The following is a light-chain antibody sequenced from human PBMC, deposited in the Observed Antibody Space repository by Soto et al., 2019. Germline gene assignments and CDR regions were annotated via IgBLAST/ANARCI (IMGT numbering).Light chain of an antibody. CDR3: QQYGSSPGT. Sequence: EIVLTQSPGTPSLSTGERATLSCSASQSVSRYLAWYQQKRGQAPRLLISGASSRATGVPDRFSGSGSGTDFTLTISRLEPEELAVYYCQQYGSSPGTFGGGTKVEIK. J-gene: IGKJ4*01. V-gene: IGKV3-20*01. CDR2: GAS. CDR1: QSVSRY.